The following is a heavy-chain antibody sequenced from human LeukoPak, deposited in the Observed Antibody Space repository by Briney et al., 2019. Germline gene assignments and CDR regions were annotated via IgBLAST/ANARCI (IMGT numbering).Heavy chain of an antibody. V-gene: IGHV4-59*01. CDR3: ARSIPEYYFDSTGPSAYFDS. CDR2: IYYSGST. CDR1: GGSISSYY. J-gene: IGHJ4*02. Sequence: PSETLSLTCTVSGGSISSYYWSWIRQPPGKGLEWSGYIYYSGSTNYNPSLKSRVTISVDTSKNQFSLKLSSVTAADTALYYCARSIPEYYFDSTGPSAYFDSWGQGTLVTVSS. D-gene: IGHD3-22*01.